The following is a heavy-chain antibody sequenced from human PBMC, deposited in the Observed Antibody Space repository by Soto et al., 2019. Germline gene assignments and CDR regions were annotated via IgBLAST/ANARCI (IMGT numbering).Heavy chain of an antibody. CDR2: SRNRVKSFTT. J-gene: IGHJ4*02. V-gene: IGHV3-72*01. CDR1: GFTLSDHY. Sequence: EVQLVESGGGLVQPGGSLRLSCAASGFTLSDHYLDWVRQAPGKGLEWVGRSRNRVKSFTTAYAASVRGRFTCSRDDSPNSLSLQMNSLKTDDPAVYYCARASTPDSTGYDYWGQGTLVTVSS. D-gene: IGHD3-3*01. CDR3: ARASTPDSTGYDY.